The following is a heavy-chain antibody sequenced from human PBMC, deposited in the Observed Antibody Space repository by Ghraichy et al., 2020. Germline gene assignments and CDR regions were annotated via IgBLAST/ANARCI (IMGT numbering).Heavy chain of an antibody. D-gene: IGHD3-10*01. J-gene: IGHJ3*01. V-gene: IGHV3-23*01. CDR1: GFTFSSYD. CDR3: AKDTEAYYYGSGRAFDF. Sequence: GESLNISCAASGFTFSSYDMTWVRQAPGKGLEWVSSISSSGGSTSYADSVKGRFTISRDNSKNTLYLQMNSLRAEDTAVYYCAKDTEAYYYGSGRAFDFWGQETMVSVSS. CDR2: ISSSGGST.